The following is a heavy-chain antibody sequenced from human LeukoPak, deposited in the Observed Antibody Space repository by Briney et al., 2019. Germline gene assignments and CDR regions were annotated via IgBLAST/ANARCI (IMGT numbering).Heavy chain of an antibody. D-gene: IGHD5-18*01. Sequence: SETLSLTCTVSGGSISSSSYYWGWIRQPPGKGLEWIGSIYYSGSTNYNPSLKSRVTMSVDTSKNQFSLKLSSVTAADTAVYYCARGDVDTAMARYWGQGTLVTVSS. J-gene: IGHJ4*02. CDR3: ARGDVDTAMARY. CDR2: IYYSGST. V-gene: IGHV4-39*07. CDR1: GGSISSSSYY.